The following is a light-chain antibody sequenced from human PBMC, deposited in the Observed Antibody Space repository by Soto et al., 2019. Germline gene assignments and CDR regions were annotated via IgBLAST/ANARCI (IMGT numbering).Light chain of an antibody. J-gene: IGKJ2*01. Sequence: EIVMTQSPATLSVSPGERATLSCRASQSVSSNLAWYQQKPGQAPRLLIYGASTRATGIPARVSGSGSGTEFTLTISSLPSEDFAVYYCLQYNNWPHPFGQGTKLEIK. CDR2: GAS. V-gene: IGKV3-15*01. CDR1: QSVSSN. CDR3: LQYNNWPHP.